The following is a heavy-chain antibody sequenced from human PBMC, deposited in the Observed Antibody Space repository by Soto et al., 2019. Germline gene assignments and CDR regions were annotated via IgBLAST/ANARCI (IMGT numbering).Heavy chain of an antibody. CDR1: GGSISSYY. CDR2: IYYSGST. CDR3: SCRAGGYSGGGSDS. J-gene: IGHJ4*02. V-gene: IGHV4-59*01. D-gene: IGHD6-19*01. Sequence: QVQLQESGPGLVKPSETLSLTCTVSGGSISSYYWSWIRQPPGKGLEWIGYIYYSGSTNYNPSLKRGCPLSVVTCRSPVSLRRGSVTAADGAVYGWSCRAGGYSGGGSDSWGRGALVTVSS.